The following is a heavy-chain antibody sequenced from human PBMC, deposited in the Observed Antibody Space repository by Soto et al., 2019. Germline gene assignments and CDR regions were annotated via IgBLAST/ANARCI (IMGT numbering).Heavy chain of an antibody. Sequence: ASVKVSCKASGYTFTSYDINWVRQATGQGFEWMGWMNPNSGNTGYAQKFQGRVTMTRDTSITTAYMELSSLRTEDTAIFYCAKSVDLLLIPAVFDYWGQGALVTVSS. CDR1: GYTFTSYD. CDR2: MNPNSGNT. J-gene: IGHJ4*02. CDR3: AKSVDLLLIPAVFDY. V-gene: IGHV1-8*01. D-gene: IGHD2-2*01.